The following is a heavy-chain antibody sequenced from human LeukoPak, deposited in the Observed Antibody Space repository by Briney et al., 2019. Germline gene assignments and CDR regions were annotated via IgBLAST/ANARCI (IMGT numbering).Heavy chain of an antibody. Sequence: GGSLRLSCAASGFTFSSYAMHWVRQAPGKGLEWVAVISYDGSNKYYADSVKGRFTISRDNSKNTLYLQMNSLRAEDTAVYYCARDQSIITVTTIPLGLDYWGQGTLVTVSS. J-gene: IGHJ4*02. CDR2: ISYDGSNK. CDR3: ARDQSIITVTTIPLGLDY. D-gene: IGHD4-17*01. CDR1: GFTFSSYA. V-gene: IGHV3-30*04.